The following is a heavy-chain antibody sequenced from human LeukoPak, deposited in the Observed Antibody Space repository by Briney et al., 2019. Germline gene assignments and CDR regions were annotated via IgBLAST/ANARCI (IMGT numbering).Heavy chain of an antibody. D-gene: IGHD2-21*01. CDR1: GFTFSSYS. J-gene: IGHJ5*02. Sequence: PGGSLRLSCAASGFTFSSYSMNWVRQAPGKGLEWVSYISSSSSTIYYADSVKGRFTISRDNAKNSLYLQMNSLRAEDTAVYYCARDLGYCGGDCSWGQGTLVTVPS. CDR3: ARDLGYCGGDCS. CDR2: ISSSSSTI. V-gene: IGHV3-48*01.